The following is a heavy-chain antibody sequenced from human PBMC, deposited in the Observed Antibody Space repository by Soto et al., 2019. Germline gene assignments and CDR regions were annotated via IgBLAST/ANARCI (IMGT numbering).Heavy chain of an antibody. CDR1: GGSFSGYY. CDR2: INHSGST. V-gene: IGHV4-34*01. D-gene: IGHD6-13*01. Sequence: SETLSLTCAVYGGSFSGYYWSWIRQPPGKGLEWIGEINHSGSTNYNPSLKSRVTISVDTSKNQFSLKLSSVTAADTAVYYCARGGAEAGKVVSWFDPWGQGTLVTVSS. J-gene: IGHJ5*02. CDR3: ARGGAEAGKVVSWFDP.